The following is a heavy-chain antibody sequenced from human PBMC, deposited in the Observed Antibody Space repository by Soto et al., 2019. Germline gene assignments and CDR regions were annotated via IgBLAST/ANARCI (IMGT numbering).Heavy chain of an antibody. CDR1: GGSFSGYY. D-gene: IGHD4-4*01. CDR3: ASLTVNTRYFGY. CDR2: INHSGST. V-gene: IGHV4-34*01. Sequence: SETLSLTCAVYGGSFSGYYWSWIRQPPGKGLEWIGEINHSGSTNYNPSLRSRVTISVDTSKNQFSLRLSSVTAADTAVYYCASLTVNTRYFGYWGQGTLVTVSS. J-gene: IGHJ4*02.